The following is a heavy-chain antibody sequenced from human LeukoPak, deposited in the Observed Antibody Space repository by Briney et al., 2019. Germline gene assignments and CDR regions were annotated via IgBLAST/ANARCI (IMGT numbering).Heavy chain of an antibody. CDR3: ARVNINNWHSCDY. D-gene: IGHD1-1*01. CDR1: GGPISSNNW. Sequence: SETLSLTCAVSGGPISSNNWWGWVRQPPGKGLEWIGEIYHSGSPNYNPSLKSRVTISVDKSRNHFSLNLSSVTAADTAVYYCARVNINNWHSCDYWGQGTLVTVSS. V-gene: IGHV4-4*02. CDR2: IYHSGSP. J-gene: IGHJ4*02.